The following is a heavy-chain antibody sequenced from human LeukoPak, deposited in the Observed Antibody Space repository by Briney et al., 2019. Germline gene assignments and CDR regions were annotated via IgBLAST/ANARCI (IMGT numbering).Heavy chain of an antibody. J-gene: IGHJ5*02. CDR3: ARESPRVIVVVPAAMGGGGWFDP. D-gene: IGHD2-2*01. Sequence: GGSLRLSCAASGFTFKGYWMSWVRQAPGKGLEWVANIQQDGSEKKYVDSVKGRFTISRDNAKNSLYLQMSSLRAEDTAVYYCARESPRVIVVVPAAMGGGGWFDPWGQGTLVTVSS. CDR1: GFTFKGYW. V-gene: IGHV3-7*01. CDR2: IQQDGSEK.